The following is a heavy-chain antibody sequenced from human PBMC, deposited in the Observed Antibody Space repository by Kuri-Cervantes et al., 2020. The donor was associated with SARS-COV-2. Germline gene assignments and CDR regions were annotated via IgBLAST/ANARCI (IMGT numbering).Heavy chain of an antibody. D-gene: IGHD2-21*01. Sequence: GESLKISCAASGFTFSSYGMHWVRQAPGKGLEWVAVTSYDGSNKYYADSVKGRFTISRDNSKNTLYLQMNSLRAEDTAVYYCAKDLCGGDCPPLDYWGQGTLVTVSS. CDR1: GFTFSSYG. CDR2: TSYDGSNK. J-gene: IGHJ4*02. V-gene: IGHV3-30*18. CDR3: AKDLCGGDCPPLDY.